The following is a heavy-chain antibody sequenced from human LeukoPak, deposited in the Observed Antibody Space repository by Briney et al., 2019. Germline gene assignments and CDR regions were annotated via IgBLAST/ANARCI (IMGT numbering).Heavy chain of an antibody. Sequence: GASVKVSCKASGGTFSSYAISWVRQAPGQGLEWMGRIIPIFGTANYAQKFQGRVTITADKSTSTAYMELSSLRSEDTAVYYCARDLGYSGYDPTYYYDSSGYYQHYYFDYWGQGTLVTVSS. J-gene: IGHJ4*02. CDR3: ARDLGYSGYDPTYYYDSSGYYQHYYFDY. CDR1: GGTFSSYA. D-gene: IGHD3-22*01. CDR2: IIPIFGTA. V-gene: IGHV1-69*06.